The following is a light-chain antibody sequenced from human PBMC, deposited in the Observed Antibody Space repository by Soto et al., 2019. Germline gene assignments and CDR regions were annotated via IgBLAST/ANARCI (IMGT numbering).Light chain of an antibody. CDR2: AAS. V-gene: IGKV1-39*01. CDR3: QQYYNYST. J-gene: IGKJ1*01. CDR1: QSISSF. Sequence: DIQMTQSPISLSASVGDRVTISCRASQSISSFLNWYQHKPGKAPKLLIYAASSLQSGVPPRFSGSGSGTEFTLTIASLQPDDFATYYSQQYYNYSTFGQGTKVDI.